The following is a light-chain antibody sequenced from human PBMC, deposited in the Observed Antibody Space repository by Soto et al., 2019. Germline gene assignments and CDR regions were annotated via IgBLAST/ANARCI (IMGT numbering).Light chain of an antibody. V-gene: IGKV1-27*01. CDR3: QKYNSAPWT. CDR2: SAS. CDR1: QGISNY. J-gene: IGKJ1*01. Sequence: DIQMTQSPSSLSASVGDRVTITCRARQGISNYLAWYQQKPGKVPKLLIYSASTLQSGVPARFSGSGSGTDFSLTIRSLQPEDVATYYCQKYNSAPWTFGQGTKV.